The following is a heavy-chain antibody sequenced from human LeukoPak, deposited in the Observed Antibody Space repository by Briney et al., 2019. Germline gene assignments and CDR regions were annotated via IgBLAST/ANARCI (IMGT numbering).Heavy chain of an antibody. D-gene: IGHD6-19*01. J-gene: IGHJ3*02. V-gene: IGHV3-30*03. CDR3: ASLSGWLIGAFDI. CDR1: GFTFSSYS. Sequence: GGSLRLSCAASGFTFSSYSMNWVRQAPGKGLEWVAVISYDGSNKYYADSVKGRFTISRDNSKNTLYLQMNSLRAEDTAVYYCASLSGWLIGAFDIWGQGTMVTVSS. CDR2: ISYDGSNK.